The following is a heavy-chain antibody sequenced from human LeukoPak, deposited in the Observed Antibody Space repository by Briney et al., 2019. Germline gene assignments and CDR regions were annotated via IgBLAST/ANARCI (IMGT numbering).Heavy chain of an antibody. CDR3: ARAGDIVVVPAANWFDP. V-gene: IGHV1-69*05. CDR2: IIPIFGTA. J-gene: IGHJ5*02. CDR1: GGTFSSYA. D-gene: IGHD2-2*01. Sequence: SVKVSCKASGGTFSSYAISWVRQAPGQGLEWMGGIIPIFGTANYAQKFQGRVTTTTDESTSTAYMELSSLRSEDTAVYYCARAGDIVVVPAANWFDPWGQGTLVTVSS.